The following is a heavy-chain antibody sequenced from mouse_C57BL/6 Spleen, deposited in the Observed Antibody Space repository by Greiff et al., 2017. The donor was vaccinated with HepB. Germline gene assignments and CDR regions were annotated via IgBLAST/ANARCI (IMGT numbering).Heavy chain of an antibody. J-gene: IGHJ4*01. Sequence: QVQLQQPGAELVKPGASVKLSCKASGYTFTSYWMHWVKQRPGQGLEWIGMIHPNSGSTNYNEKFKSKATLTVDKSSSTAYMQLSSLTSRDSAVYYCARGGLRYDGDYYAMDYWGQGTSVTVSS. V-gene: IGHV1-64*01. CDR2: IHPNSGST. CDR3: ARGGLRYDGDYYAMDY. CDR1: GYTFTSYW. D-gene: IGHD2-12*01.